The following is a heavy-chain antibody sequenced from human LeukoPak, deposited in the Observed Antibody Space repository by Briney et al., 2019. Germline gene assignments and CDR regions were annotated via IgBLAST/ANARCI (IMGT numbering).Heavy chain of an antibody. CDR1: GGSFSGYY. V-gene: IGHV4-34*01. CDR3: ARGPSLPFDY. CDR2: INHSGST. J-gene: IGHJ4*02. Sequence: SETLSLTCAVYGGSFSGYYWSWIRQPPGKGREWIGEINHSGSTNYNPSLKSRVTISVDTSKNQFSLKMSSVTAADTAVYYCARGPSLPFDYWGQGTLVTVSS.